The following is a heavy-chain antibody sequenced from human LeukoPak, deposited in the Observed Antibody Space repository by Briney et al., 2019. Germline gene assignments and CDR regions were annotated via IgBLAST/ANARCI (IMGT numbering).Heavy chain of an antibody. J-gene: IGHJ5*02. CDR3: ARVGGDFWSGYYTPAYNWFDP. CDR2: IYISGSP. Sequence: PSETLSLTCTVSGGAISNSYWNWIRQSADKGLEWIGRIYISGSPKYNPSLKSRVTMSLDTSKNQFSLKLSSVTAADTAVYYCARVGGDFWSGYYTPAYNWFDPWGQGTLVTVSS. D-gene: IGHD3-3*01. V-gene: IGHV4-4*07. CDR1: GGAISNSY.